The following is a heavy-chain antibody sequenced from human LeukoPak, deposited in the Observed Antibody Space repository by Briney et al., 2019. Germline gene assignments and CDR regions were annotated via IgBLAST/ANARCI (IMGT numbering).Heavy chain of an antibody. CDR1: GFTFSSYA. V-gene: IGHV3-30-3*01. CDR2: ISYDGSNK. Sequence: GRSLRLSCAASGFTFSSYAMHWVRQAPGKGLEWVAVISYDGSNKYYADSVKGRFTISRDNSKNTLYLQMNSLRAEDTAVYYCAGPPGKFRERGLPDWGQGTLVTVSS. CDR3: AGPPGKFRERGLPD. J-gene: IGHJ4*02. D-gene: IGHD1-14*01.